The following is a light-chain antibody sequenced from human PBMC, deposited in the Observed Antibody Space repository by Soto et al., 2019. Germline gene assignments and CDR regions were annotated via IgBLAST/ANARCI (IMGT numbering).Light chain of an antibody. CDR3: RHGTHGLT. CDR1: QSLVYSDGNTY. V-gene: IGKV2-30*01. J-gene: IGKJ4*01. Sequence: DVVMTQSPLSLPVTLGQPASISCRSSQSLVYSDGNTYLNWFQQRPGQSPRRLIYKVSNRDSGXPXXVIGRGSGTDLTLKIRIVEAAAVGVYYCRHGTHGLTFAGGTKVEVK. CDR2: KVS.